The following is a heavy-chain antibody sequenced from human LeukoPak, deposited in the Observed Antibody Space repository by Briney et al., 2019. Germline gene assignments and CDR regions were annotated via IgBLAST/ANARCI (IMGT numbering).Heavy chain of an antibody. D-gene: IGHD2-2*01. Sequence: GGSLRLSCAASGFTFSSYWMSWVRQAPGKGLEWVANIKQDGSEKYYVDSVKGRFTISRDNAKNSLYLQMNSLRAEDTAVYYCARERPPIVVPGRKGNWFDPWGQGTLVTVSS. J-gene: IGHJ5*02. CDR2: IKQDGSEK. CDR3: ARERPPIVVPGRKGNWFDP. V-gene: IGHV3-7*03. CDR1: GFTFSSYW.